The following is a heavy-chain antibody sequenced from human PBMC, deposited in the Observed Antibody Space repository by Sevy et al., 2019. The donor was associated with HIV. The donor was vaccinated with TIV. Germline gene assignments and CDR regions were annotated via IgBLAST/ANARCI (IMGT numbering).Heavy chain of an antibody. Sequence: GSLRLSCEASGFTFSSYSMNWVRQSPGTGLEWVSYIDSRSSSIYYADSVKGRFTISRDNAKNSLYLQMNSLRDEDTAVYYCARGRYYDTSDYVSDWGQGTLVTVSS. CDR1: GFTFSSYS. CDR2: IDSRSSSI. J-gene: IGHJ4*02. V-gene: IGHV3-48*02. CDR3: ARGRYYDTSDYVSD. D-gene: IGHD3-22*01.